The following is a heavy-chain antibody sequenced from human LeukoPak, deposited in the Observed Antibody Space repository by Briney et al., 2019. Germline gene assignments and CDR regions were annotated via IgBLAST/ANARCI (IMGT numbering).Heavy chain of an antibody. CDR2: ISRSGNNI. CDR3: ERSYGDF. Sequence: GGSLRLSCVGSGFIFSDYYMTWVRQAPGKGLEWVAYISRSGNNIYYAESVKGRFAISRDNVENSLYLHMSSLRAEDTASYSCERSYGDFWGKGTMVTVSS. J-gene: IGHJ6*04. V-gene: IGHV3-11*04. D-gene: IGHD3-10*01. CDR1: GFIFSDYY.